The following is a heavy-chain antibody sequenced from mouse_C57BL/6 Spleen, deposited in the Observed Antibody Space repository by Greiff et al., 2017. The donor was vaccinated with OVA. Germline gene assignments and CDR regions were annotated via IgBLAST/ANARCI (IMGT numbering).Heavy chain of an antibody. CDR2: ISYDGSN. CDR1: GYSITSGYY. D-gene: IGHD1-1*01. Sequence: DVKLQESGPGLVKPSQSLSLTCSVTGYSITSGYYWNWIRQFPGNKLEWMGYISYDGSNNYNPSLKNRISITRDTSKNQFFLKLNSVTTEDTATYYCARGGTVVASDYWGQGTTLTVSS. J-gene: IGHJ2*01. CDR3: ARGGTVVASDY. V-gene: IGHV3-6*01.